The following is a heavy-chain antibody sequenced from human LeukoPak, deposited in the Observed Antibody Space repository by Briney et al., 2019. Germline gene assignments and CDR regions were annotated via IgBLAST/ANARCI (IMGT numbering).Heavy chain of an antibody. J-gene: IGHJ4*02. D-gene: IGHD4-23*01. CDR1: GGSISSYY. CDR2: VDYSGST. V-gene: IGHV4-59*08. Sequence: SETLSLTCTVSGGSISSYYWSWIRRPPGKGLEWLGYVDYSGSTAYNPSLNDRVAISPDTSKNQFSLKLRSVTAADTVVYYCARFNGGNWGPGILVTVSS. CDR3: ARFNGGN.